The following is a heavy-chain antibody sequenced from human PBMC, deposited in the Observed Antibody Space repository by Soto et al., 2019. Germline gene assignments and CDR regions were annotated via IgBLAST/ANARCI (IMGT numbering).Heavy chain of an antibody. CDR1: GFTFSSYW. CDR3: AKDLTIFGVVIPAEYFQH. D-gene: IGHD3-3*01. CDR2: ISRSGGST. J-gene: IGHJ1*01. V-gene: IGHV3-23*01. Sequence: HPGGSLRLSCAASGFTFSSYWMSWVRQAPGKGLEWVADISRSGGSTYYADSVKGRFTISRDNAKNTLYLQMNSLRAEDTAVYYCAKDLTIFGVVIPAEYFQHWGQGTLVTVSS.